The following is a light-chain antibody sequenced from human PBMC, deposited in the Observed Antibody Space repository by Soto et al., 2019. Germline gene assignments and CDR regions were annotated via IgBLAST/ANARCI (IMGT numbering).Light chain of an antibody. Sequence: EIVLTQSPGTLSLSPGERATLSCRASQSVSRTYLAWYQQKPVQAPRLLIYATSSRATGIPDRFSGSGSGKDVTLTISRLEPEDFVVYYCQQYGRSGTFGQGTKVEIK. CDR1: QSVSRTY. J-gene: IGKJ1*01. CDR3: QQYGRSGT. CDR2: ATS. V-gene: IGKV3-20*01.